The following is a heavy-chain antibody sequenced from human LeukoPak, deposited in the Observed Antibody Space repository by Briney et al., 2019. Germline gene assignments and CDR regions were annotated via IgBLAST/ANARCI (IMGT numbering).Heavy chain of an antibody. CDR1: GYTFTSYY. Sequence: VASVKVSCKASGYTFTSYYMHWVRQAPGQGLEWMGIINPSGGSTDYAQRFQGRVTMTRDMSTSTVYMELSNLKSEDTAVYYCARVAIIGATGDHWGQGTLVTVSS. CDR2: INPSGGST. J-gene: IGHJ4*02. CDR3: ARVAIIGATGDH. D-gene: IGHD1-1*01. V-gene: IGHV1-46*01.